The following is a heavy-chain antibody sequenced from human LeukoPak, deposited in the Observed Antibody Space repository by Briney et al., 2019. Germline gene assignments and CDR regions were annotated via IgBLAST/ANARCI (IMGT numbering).Heavy chain of an antibody. Sequence: SETLSLTCTVSDISITTYYWSWIRQPPGKGLEWIGLIHYSGSTTYNPSLKSRVTISIDTSKNQFSLHLSSVTAADTAVYYCARDIREVGDSHYFDYWGQGTLVTVTS. CDR2: IHYSGST. CDR3: ARDIREVGDSHYFDY. J-gene: IGHJ4*02. CDR1: DISITTYY. V-gene: IGHV4-59*01. D-gene: IGHD1-26*01.